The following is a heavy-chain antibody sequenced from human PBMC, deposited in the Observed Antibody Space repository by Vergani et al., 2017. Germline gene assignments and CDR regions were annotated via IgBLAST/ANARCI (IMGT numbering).Heavy chain of an antibody. V-gene: IGHV4-59*01. Sequence: QVQLQESGPGLVKPSETLYLTCTVSGGSISSYYWSWIRQPPGKGLEWIGYIYYSGSTNYNPSLKSRVTISVDTSKNQFSLKLSSVTAADTAVYYCARDGSPFDYWGQGTLVTVSS. CDR1: GGSISSYY. CDR3: ARDGSPFDY. D-gene: IGHD6-13*01. J-gene: IGHJ4*02. CDR2: IYYSGST.